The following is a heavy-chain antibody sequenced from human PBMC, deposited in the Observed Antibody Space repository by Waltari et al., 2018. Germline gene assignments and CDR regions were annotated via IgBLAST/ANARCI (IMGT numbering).Heavy chain of an antibody. V-gene: IGHV3-23*01. D-gene: IGHD3-22*01. CDR3: ARAGSSGYSPDFDY. CDR2: ISGSGGST. CDR1: GFTFSSYA. J-gene: IGHJ4*02. Sequence: EVQLLESGGGLVQPGGSLRLSCAASGFTFSSYAMSWVRQAPGKGLEWVSAISGSGGSTYDADSVKGRFTITRDNAKNTLYLQMNSLRAEDTAVYYCARAGSSGYSPDFDYWGQGTLVTVSS.